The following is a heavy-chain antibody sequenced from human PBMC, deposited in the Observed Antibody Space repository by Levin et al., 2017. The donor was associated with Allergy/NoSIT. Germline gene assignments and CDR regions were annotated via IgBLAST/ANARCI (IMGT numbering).Heavy chain of an antibody. CDR2: ISGSGDST. V-gene: IGHV3-23*01. J-gene: IGHJ4*02. CDR3: AKESGDWTYYIDY. CDR1: GFTFSNYA. Sequence: GGSLRLSCAASGFTFSNYATTWVRQAPGEGLEWVSAISGSGDSTYYADSVKGRFTISRDNSKNTLYLQMNSLRADDTAVYYCAKESGDWTYYIDYWGQGALVTVSS. D-gene: IGHD1-26*01.